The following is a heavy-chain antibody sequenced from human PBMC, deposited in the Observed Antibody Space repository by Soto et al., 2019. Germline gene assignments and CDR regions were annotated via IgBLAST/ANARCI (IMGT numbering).Heavy chain of an antibody. Sequence: QAQLEQSGAEVKKPGASVKVSCESSGYTFSTSGISWVRQAPGQGLEWMGWISTYNGDANYAQRFQGRVTMTTDTSTSTTFMELRSLRSDDTAVYYCAREGPRPYYYYGMDVWGQGTTVTVSS. V-gene: IGHV1-18*01. CDR2: ISTYNGDA. CDR3: AREGPRPYYYYGMDV. D-gene: IGHD6-6*01. CDR1: GYTFSTSG. J-gene: IGHJ6*02.